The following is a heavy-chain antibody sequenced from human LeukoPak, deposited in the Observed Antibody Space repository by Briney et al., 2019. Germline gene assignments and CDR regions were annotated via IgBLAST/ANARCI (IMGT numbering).Heavy chain of an antibody. Sequence: GGSLRLSCAASGFTFRSYAMNWLRQAPGKGLEWVSLIYSGGGTFYADSVKGRFTISRDNSRNTLYLQMISLRAEDTAVYYCARADDSRVFDYWGQGTLVTVSS. CDR2: IYSGGGT. D-gene: IGHD3-22*01. CDR3: ARADDSRVFDY. J-gene: IGHJ4*02. CDR1: GFTFRSYA. V-gene: IGHV3-53*01.